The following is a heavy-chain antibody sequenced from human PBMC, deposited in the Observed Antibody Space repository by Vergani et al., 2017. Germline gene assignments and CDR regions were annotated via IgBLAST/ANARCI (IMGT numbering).Heavy chain of an antibody. D-gene: IGHD6-13*01. J-gene: IGHJ6*02. Sequence: QVQLQESGPGLVRPSQTLSLTCTVSGGSISSGSYYWSWFRQPAGKGLEWIGRFYTGGGTSYNPSLKSRVTISVDTSKNQFSLQLSSVTAADTAVYYCAREPLYSTTWPFRLLDMDVWGQGTTVTVSS. V-gene: IGHV4-61*02. CDR3: AREPLYSTTWPFRLLDMDV. CDR2: FYTGGGT. CDR1: GGSISSGSYY.